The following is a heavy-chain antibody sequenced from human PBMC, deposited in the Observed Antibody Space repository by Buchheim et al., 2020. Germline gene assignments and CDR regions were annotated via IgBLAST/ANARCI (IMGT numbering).Heavy chain of an antibody. J-gene: IGHJ5*02. CDR2: MYYSGNT. CDR1: GGSFSGYY. Sequence: QLQLQESGPGLLKPSETLSLTCAVYGGSFSGYYWSWIRQPPGKGLEWIGYMYYSGNTNYNPSLKSRVTISVDTSKNQFSLKLSSVTAADTAVYYCARGYYDSSRYYSLAFDPWGQGTL. V-gene: IGHV4-59*01. D-gene: IGHD3-22*01. CDR3: ARGYYDSSRYYSLAFDP.